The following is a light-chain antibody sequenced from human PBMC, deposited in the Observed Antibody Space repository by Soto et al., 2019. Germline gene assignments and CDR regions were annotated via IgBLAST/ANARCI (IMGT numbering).Light chain of an antibody. Sequence: DIQMTQSPSTVSASVGDRVTITCRASQSISSWLAWYQQKPGKAPKLLIYDASSLESGVPSTFSGSGSGTEFTLTISSMQPDDFATYYCQQYSSYPWTFGQGTKVDIK. V-gene: IGKV1-5*01. J-gene: IGKJ1*01. CDR2: DAS. CDR3: QQYSSYPWT. CDR1: QSISSW.